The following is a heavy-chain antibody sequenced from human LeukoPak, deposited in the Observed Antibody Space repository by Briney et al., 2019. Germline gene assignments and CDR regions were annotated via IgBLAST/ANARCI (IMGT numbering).Heavy chain of an antibody. D-gene: IGHD6-13*01. CDR1: GFTFSSYG. Sequence: GGSLRLSCAASGFTFSSYGMHWVRQAPGKGLEWVVVISYDGSDKYYADSVKGRFTISRDNSKNTLYLQMNSLRAEDTAVYYCAKDYSSSYDYWAREPWSPSPQ. CDR3: AKDYSSSYDY. J-gene: IGHJ4*02. V-gene: IGHV3-30*18. CDR2: ISYDGSDK.